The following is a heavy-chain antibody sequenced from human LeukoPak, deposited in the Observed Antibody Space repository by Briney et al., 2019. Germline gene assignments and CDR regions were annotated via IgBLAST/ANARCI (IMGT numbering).Heavy chain of an antibody. V-gene: IGHV1-18*01. CDR3: ARGGALRLFGVVIIEKFDP. Sequence: ASVKVSCKASGYTFTSYGISWVRQAPGQGLEWMGWISAYNGNTNYAQKLQGRVTMTTDTSTSTAYMELRSLRSDDTAVYYCARGGALRLFGVVIIEKFDPWGQGTLVTVSS. CDR2: ISAYNGNT. J-gene: IGHJ5*02. CDR1: GYTFTSYG. D-gene: IGHD3-3*01.